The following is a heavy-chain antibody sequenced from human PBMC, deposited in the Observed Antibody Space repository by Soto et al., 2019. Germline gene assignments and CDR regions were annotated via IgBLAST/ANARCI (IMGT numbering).Heavy chain of an antibody. V-gene: IGHV1-2*02. J-gene: IGHJ4*01. D-gene: IGHD3-10*01. CDR2: INPNSGGT. Sequence: ASVKVSCKTSGYTFTGYYIHWVRQAPGQGLEWMGWINPNSGGTDYAQKFQGRVTMTRDTSICTVYMELNRLRSDDTAVYYCARDQGVTSELFNYWGHGSLVTVS. CDR1: GYTFTGYY. CDR3: ARDQGVTSELFNY.